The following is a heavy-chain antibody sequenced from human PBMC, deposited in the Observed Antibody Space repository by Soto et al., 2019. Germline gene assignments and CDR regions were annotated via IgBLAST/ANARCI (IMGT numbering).Heavy chain of an antibody. CDR1: GGSISSSVYY. J-gene: IGHJ3*01. CDR3: ATPVSSGYQGLEV. CDR2: IYSSGST. Sequence: QLQLQELGPGLVKPSETLSLTCTVSGGSISSSVYYWAWIRQPPGKGLEWIGSIYSSGSTYYNPSLRSRVTISVDTSKNQFSLKLSSVTAADTAVYYCATPVSSGYQGLEVWGQGTMVTVSS. V-gene: IGHV4-39*01. D-gene: IGHD3-22*01.